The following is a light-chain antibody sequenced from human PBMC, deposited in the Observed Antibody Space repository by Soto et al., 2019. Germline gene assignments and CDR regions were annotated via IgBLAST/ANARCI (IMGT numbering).Light chain of an antibody. CDR2: GAS. CDR1: QTVSRN. V-gene: IGKV3-15*01. CDR3: QQYNKWPPYT. J-gene: IGKJ2*01. Sequence: EIVMTQSPATLSVSPGERVTLSCRASQTVSRNLGWYQQKPGQAPRLLIYGASTRATGIPARFSGSGSGTEFTLTISSLQSEDFAVYYCQQYNKWPPYTFGQGTKVEIK.